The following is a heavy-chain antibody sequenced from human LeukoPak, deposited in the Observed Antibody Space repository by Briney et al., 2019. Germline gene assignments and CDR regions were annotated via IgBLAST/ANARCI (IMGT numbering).Heavy chain of an antibody. CDR3: ARDRYCSRTNCLDAFHI. Sequence: PGRSLRLYCADAGFNFSCHDKHCVRHEPGKGLEWLVVISYDGSNKDYADSVKGRFAIPRDNSESTLYLQVNSRRAEDTATYYCARDRYCSRTNCLDAFHIWGQGTMVTVSS. D-gene: IGHD2-2*01. CDR1: GFNFSCHD. V-gene: IGHV3-30*09. CDR2: ISYDGSNK. J-gene: IGHJ3*02.